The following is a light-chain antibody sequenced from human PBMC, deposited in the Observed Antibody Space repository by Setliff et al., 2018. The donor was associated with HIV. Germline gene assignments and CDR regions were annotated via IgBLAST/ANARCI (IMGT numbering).Light chain of an antibody. CDR2: DVI. J-gene: IGLJ1*01. CDR3: SSYTTSSTLYV. CDR1: SSDVGGYYS. V-gene: IGLV2-14*03. Sequence: QSALAQPASVSGSPGQSITISCTGISSDVGGYYSVSWYQQHPGKAPKLMIYDVINRPSGVSNRFPGSRSGNTASLTISGLQVEDEADYYCSSYTTSSTLYVFGPGTKVTAL.